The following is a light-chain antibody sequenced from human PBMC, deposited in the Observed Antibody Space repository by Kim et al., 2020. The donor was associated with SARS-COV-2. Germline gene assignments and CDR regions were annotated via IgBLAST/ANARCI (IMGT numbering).Light chain of an antibody. CDR1: QSISSY. Sequence: ELVLTQSPATLSLSPGERATLSCRASQSISSYLAWYQQKPGQAPRLLIFDASNRATGIPARFSGRGSGTDFTLTISSLEPDDFAVYYCQQRTNWPRGYTFGQGTKLDI. CDR3: QQRTNWPRGYT. J-gene: IGKJ2*01. V-gene: IGKV3-11*01. CDR2: DAS.